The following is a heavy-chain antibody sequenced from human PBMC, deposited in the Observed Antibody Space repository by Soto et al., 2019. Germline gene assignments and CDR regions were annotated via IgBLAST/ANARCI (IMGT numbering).Heavy chain of an antibody. V-gene: IGHV1-2*02. D-gene: IGHD3-3*01. CDR3: ARGGGVGVAGSAAFNM. CDR2: INPATGAA. Sequence: QLHLVQSGAVVKKPGASVTVSCSASGYPVTAYYMHWVRQAPGRGLEWMGGINPATGAAKYTQTFQGRVTMPRDTSTSIVFMELGGLASEDTAVFYCARGGGVGVAGSAAFNMWGQGTVVTVSS. CDR1: GYPVTAYY. J-gene: IGHJ3*02.